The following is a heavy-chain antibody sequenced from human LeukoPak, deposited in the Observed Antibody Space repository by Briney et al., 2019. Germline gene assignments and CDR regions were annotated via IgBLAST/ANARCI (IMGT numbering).Heavy chain of an antibody. J-gene: IGHJ5*02. V-gene: IGHV3-23*01. CDR1: GFTFSSYA. Sequence: GGSLRLSCAASGFTFSSYAMSWVRQAPGKGLEWVSAISGGGGSTYYADSVKGRFTISRDNSKNTLYLQMNSLRAEDTAVYYCAKGPPSYSSSWYWFDPWGQGTLVTVSS. CDR3: AKGPPSYSSSWYWFDP. D-gene: IGHD6-13*01. CDR2: ISGGGGST.